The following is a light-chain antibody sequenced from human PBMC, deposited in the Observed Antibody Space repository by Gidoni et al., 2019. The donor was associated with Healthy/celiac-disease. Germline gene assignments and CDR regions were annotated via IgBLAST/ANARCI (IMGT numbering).Light chain of an antibody. Sequence: QSAPTQPASVSGSPGQSITISCTGTSSDVGGYNYVSWYQQHPGKATKLMIYEVSNRPSGVSNRFSGSKSGNTASLTISGLQAEDEADYYCSSYTSSSTLVFGGGTKLTVL. CDR3: SSYTSSSTLV. CDR1: SSDVGGYNY. CDR2: EVS. V-gene: IGLV2-14*01. J-gene: IGLJ2*01.